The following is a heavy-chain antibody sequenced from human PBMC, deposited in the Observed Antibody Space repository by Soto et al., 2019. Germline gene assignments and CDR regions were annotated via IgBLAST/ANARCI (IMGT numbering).Heavy chain of an antibody. D-gene: IGHD2-2*01. CDR2: MNPNSGNT. J-gene: IGHJ6*03. CDR3: ARGLVVPAATPYYYYYMDV. V-gene: IGHV1-8*01. CDR1: GYTFTSYD. Sequence: ASVKVSCKASGYTFTSYDIYCVRQATGQGLEWMGWMNPNSGNTGYAQKFQGRVTMTRNTSISTAYMELSSLRSEDTAVYYCARGLVVPAATPYYYYYMDVWGKGTTVTVSS.